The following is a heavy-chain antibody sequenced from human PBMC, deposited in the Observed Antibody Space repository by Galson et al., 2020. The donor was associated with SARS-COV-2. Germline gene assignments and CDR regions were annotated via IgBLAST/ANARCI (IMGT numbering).Heavy chain of an antibody. Sequence: ASETLSLTCTVSGGSVSSGSYYWSWIRQPPGKGLEWIGSIHYSGSPNYNPSLKSRVTISVDTSKNQVSLKLSSVTAADTAVYYCARDQRGRRIVGANVHSLKYYYGMDVWGQGTTVTVSS. CDR2: IHYSGSP. CDR1: GGSVSSGSYY. J-gene: IGHJ6*02. V-gene: IGHV4-61*01. D-gene: IGHD1-26*01. CDR3: ARDQRGRRIVGANVHSLKYYYGMDV.